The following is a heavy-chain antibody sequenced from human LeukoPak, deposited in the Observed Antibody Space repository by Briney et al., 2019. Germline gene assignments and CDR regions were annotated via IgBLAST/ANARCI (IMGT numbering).Heavy chain of an antibody. D-gene: IGHD6-6*01. J-gene: IGHJ4*02. CDR2: VYYTGST. V-gene: IGHV4-59*08. CDR3: ARHFAYSSSSYFDY. Sequence: SGTLSLTCSVSGGSVSSYYWSWIRQPPGKGLEWIGYVYYTGSTNYNPSLKSRVTMFEDKPKNQFSLRLYSVTVADTAVYYCARHFAYSSSSYFDYWGQGSLVTVSS. CDR1: GGSVSSYY.